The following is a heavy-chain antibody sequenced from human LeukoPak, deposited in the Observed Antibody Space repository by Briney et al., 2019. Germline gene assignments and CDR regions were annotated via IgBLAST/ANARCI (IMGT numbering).Heavy chain of an antibody. CDR3: ARDLFTMVRGVIITVWYFDY. V-gene: IGHV1-2*02. J-gene: IGHJ4*02. CDR2: INPNSGGT. CDR1: GYTFTGYY. D-gene: IGHD3-10*01. Sequence: ASVKVSCKASGYTFTGYYMHWVRQAPGQGLEWMGWINPNSGGTNYAQKFQGRVTMTRDTSISTAYMGLSRLRSDDTAVYYCARDLFTMVRGVIITVWYFDYWGQGTLVTVSS.